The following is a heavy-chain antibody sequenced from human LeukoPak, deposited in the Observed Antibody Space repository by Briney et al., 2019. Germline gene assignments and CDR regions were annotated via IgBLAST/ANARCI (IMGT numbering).Heavy chain of an antibody. D-gene: IGHD2-2*01. Sequence: GGSLRLSCAASGFTFSSYAMSWVRQAPGKGLEWVAYLNGASTAIYYADSVKGRFTISRDNGKNSVILQMSSLRAEDSAVYYCAREVCSRTSCYLGYYYMDVWGKGTPVTVSS. CDR3: AREVCSRTSCYLGYYYMDV. CDR1: GFTFSSYA. J-gene: IGHJ6*03. CDR2: LNGASTAI. V-gene: IGHV3-48*01.